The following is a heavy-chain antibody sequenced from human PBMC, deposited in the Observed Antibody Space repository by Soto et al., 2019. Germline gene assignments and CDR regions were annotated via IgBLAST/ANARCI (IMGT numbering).Heavy chain of an antibody. Sequence: QVQLQESGPGLLTPSQTLSLTCNVSGDSISSDGYHWSWVRQPPGKGLEWIGYIFYRGNTYDNPSLTSRVTISVDTYQNQFSLKLNSMTDAYTAVYYCARAPSSNRNQNWFDPGGQGTLVTVSS. CDR2: IFYRGNT. J-gene: IGHJ5*02. CDR3: ARAPSSNRNQNWFDP. D-gene: IGHD4-4*01. CDR1: GDSISSDGYH. V-gene: IGHV4-30-4*01.